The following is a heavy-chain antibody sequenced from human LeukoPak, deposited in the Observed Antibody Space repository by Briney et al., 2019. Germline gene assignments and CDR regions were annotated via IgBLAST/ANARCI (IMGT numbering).Heavy chain of an antibody. J-gene: IGHJ4*02. CDR3: AREGRQDYVYFDY. Sequence: PSQTLSLTCTVSGGSITDYYWSWIRHPPGKGLECIGYINYSGNTNYNPSLKSRVTISVDTSKNQFSLRLTSVTAADTAVFYCAREGRQDYVYFDYWGQGSLVTVSS. CDR1: GGSITDYY. CDR2: INYSGNT. D-gene: IGHD4-17*01. V-gene: IGHV4-59*01.